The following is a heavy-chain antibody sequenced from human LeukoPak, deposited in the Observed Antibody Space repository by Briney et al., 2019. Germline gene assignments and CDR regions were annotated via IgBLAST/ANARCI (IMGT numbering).Heavy chain of an antibody. D-gene: IGHD3-10*01. J-gene: IGHJ6*03. Sequence: GGSLRLSCAASGFTFSSYSMNWVRQAPGKGLEWVSSISSSSSYIYYADSVKGRFTISRDNSKNTLYLQMNSLRAEDTAVYYCAKDWAYYGSGSPHNMDVWGKGTTVTVSS. CDR2: ISSSSSYI. CDR3: AKDWAYYGSGSPHNMDV. V-gene: IGHV3-21*04. CDR1: GFTFSSYS.